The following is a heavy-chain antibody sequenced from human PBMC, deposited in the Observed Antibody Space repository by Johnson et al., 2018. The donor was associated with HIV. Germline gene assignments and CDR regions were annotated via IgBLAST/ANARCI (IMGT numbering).Heavy chain of an antibody. CDR1: GFTFNNYD. CDR3: ARGGLLWFGHPAD. D-gene: IGHD3-10*01. CDR2: IYSGGST. Sequence: QVQLVESGGGVVQPGGSLRLSCAASGFTFNNYDMHWVRQAPGKGLEWVSVIYSGGSTYYADSVQGRFTISRDNSKNTLYLQMNSLRAEDTAVYYCARGGLLWFGHPADWGQGTMVTVSS. V-gene: IGHV3-NL1*01. J-gene: IGHJ3*01.